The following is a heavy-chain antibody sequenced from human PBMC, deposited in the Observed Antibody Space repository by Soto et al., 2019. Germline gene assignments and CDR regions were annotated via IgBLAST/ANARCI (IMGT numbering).Heavy chain of an antibody. CDR1: GGSISSSSYY. CDR2: IYHTGST. Sequence: SETLSLTCTVSGGSISSSSYYWVWIRQPPGKGREGIGSIYHTGSTYYNPSLKSRVTMSVDMSKNQFSLKLSSVTAADTAWYYCARPAPWKYDGGAFDIWGQGTMVTVSS. D-gene: IGHD1-7*01. J-gene: IGHJ3*02. CDR3: ARPAPWKYDGGAFDI. V-gene: IGHV4-39*01.